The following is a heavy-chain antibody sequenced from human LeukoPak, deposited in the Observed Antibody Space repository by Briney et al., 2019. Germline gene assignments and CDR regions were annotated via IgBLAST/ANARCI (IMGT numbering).Heavy chain of an antibody. CDR2: IYHTGYT. D-gene: IGHD6-19*01. V-gene: IGHV4-38-2*02. CDR3: VTTGHSSGWQFDY. CDR1: DYSISSVYY. J-gene: IGHJ4*02. Sequence: SETLSLTCNVSDYSISSVYYWGWIRQSPGKRLEWIGSIYHTGYTYYNPSLKSRITISLETSRTQFSLKLNSVTAADTAVYFCVTTGHSSGWQFDYWGQGTLVTVSS.